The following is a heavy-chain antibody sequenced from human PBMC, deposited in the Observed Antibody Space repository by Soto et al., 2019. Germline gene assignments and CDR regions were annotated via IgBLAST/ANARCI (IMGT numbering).Heavy chain of an antibody. CDR2: INPNSGGT. CDR3: ARDPGYSSSGYYYYGMDV. CDR1: GYTFTVYY. V-gene: IGHV1-2*04. D-gene: IGHD6-6*01. Sequence: GASVKVSCKASGYTFTVYYMHGVLQSPLQWLEWMGWINPNSGGTNYAQKFQGWVTMTRDTSISTAYMELSRLRSDDTAVYYCARDPGYSSSGYYYYGMDVWGQGTTVTVSS. J-gene: IGHJ6*02.